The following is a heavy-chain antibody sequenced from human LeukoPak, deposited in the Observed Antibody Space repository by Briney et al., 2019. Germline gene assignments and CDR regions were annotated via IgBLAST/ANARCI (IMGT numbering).Heavy chain of an antibody. D-gene: IGHD5-24*01. CDR2: IYTSGST. V-gene: IGHV4-61*02. CDR1: GGSISSGSYY. CDR3: ARARRDGSQYYFDY. J-gene: IGHJ4*02. Sequence: SETLSLTCTVSGGSISSGSYYWSWIRQPAGKGLEWIGRIYTSGSTNYNPSLKSRVTISVDTSKTQFSLKLSSVTAAATAVYYCARARRDGSQYYFDYWGQGTLVTVSS.